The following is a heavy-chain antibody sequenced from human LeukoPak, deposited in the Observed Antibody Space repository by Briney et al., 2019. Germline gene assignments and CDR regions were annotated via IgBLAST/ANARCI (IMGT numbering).Heavy chain of an antibody. CDR2: IYYSGST. D-gene: IGHD3-10*01. V-gene: IGHV4-59*08. CDR3: ARLLLWFGELPEV. CDR1: GGSISSYY. Sequence: PSETLSLTCTVSGGSISSYYWSWIRQPPGKGLEWIGYIYYSGSTNYNPSLKSRVTISVDTSKNQFSLKLSSVTAADTAVYYCARLLLWFGELPEVWGQGTTVTVSS. J-gene: IGHJ6*02.